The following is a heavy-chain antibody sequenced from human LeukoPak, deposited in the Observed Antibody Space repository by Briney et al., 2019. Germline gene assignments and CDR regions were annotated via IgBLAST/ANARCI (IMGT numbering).Heavy chain of an antibody. Sequence: PGTSLRLSCAAFGFTFSRYAFHWVRQAPGKGLEWVAVILQDGTIKYYADSVKGRFTISRDNSKNTLYLQVHSLSTEDTAVYYCVREDFGNYYFDFWGQGTLVTVSS. D-gene: IGHD4-11*01. CDR1: GFTFSRYA. J-gene: IGHJ4*02. CDR3: VREDFGNYYFDF. CDR2: ILQDGTIK. V-gene: IGHV3-30*04.